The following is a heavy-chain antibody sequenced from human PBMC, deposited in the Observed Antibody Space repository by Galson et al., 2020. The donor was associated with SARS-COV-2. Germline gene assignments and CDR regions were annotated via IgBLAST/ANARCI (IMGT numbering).Heavy chain of an antibody. Sequence: GESLKISCAASGFTFSDCAMHWVRQAPGKGLEWVAVIWYDGRNKYYADSVKGRFTISRDNSKNTLYLQMNGLRGEDTAVYYCAREGGSGIVAAPTDYWGQGTLVTVSS. CDR1: GFTFSDCA. D-gene: IGHD6-6*01. CDR2: IWYDGRNK. J-gene: IGHJ4*02. V-gene: IGHV3-33*01. CDR3: AREGGSGIVAAPTDY.